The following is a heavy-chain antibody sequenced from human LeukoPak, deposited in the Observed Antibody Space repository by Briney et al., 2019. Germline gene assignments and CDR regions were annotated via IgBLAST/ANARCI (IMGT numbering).Heavy chain of an antibody. CDR2: IYSGGST. CDR3: AGYCTGWDGRIDY. CDR1: GFTVSSKY. Sequence: GGSLRLSCAASGFTVSSKYMSWVRQAPGKGVEWVSGIYSGGSTYYADSGKGRFTLSKDNSKNPLYLQMNSLTAEDTAVYYCAGYCTGWDGRIDYWGQGTLVTVSS. V-gene: IGHV3-53*01. D-gene: IGHD6-19*01. J-gene: IGHJ4*02.